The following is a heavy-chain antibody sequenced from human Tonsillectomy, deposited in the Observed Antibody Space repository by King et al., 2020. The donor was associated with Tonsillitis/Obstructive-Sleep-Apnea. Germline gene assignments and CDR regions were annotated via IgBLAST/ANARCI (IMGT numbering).Heavy chain of an antibody. CDR2: THQSGST. V-gene: IGHV4-4*02. J-gene: IGHJ3*01. CDR1: GGSISSNNW. Sequence: VQLQESGPGLAEPSGTLSLTCTVSGGSISSNNWWSWVRQPPGKGLEWIGETHQSGSTNYSPSLKSRITLSADKSGNQFSLKLSSVTAADTAVYYCARHLGIRGTRGFDFWGQGTMVTVSS. CDR3: ARHLGIRGTRGFDF. D-gene: IGHD1-20*01.